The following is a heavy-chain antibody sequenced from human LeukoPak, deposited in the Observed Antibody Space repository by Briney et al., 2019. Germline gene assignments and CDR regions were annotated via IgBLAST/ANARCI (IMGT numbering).Heavy chain of an antibody. CDR3: ARGMVRGVFGRYYYYGMDV. Sequence: ASVKVSCKASGYTFTSYDINWVRQATGQGLEWMGWMNPNSGNTGYAQKFQGRVTMTRNTSISTAYMELSSLRSEDTAVYYCARGMVRGVFGRYYYYGMDVWGQGTTVTVSS. CDR1: GYTFTSYD. J-gene: IGHJ6*02. CDR2: MNPNSGNT. V-gene: IGHV1-8*01. D-gene: IGHD3-10*01.